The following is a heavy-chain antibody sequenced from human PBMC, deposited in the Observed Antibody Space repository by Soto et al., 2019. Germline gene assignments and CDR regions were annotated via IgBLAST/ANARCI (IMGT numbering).Heavy chain of an antibody. J-gene: IGHJ6*02. CDR2: IVVGSGNT. CDR3: AADRRSSSWGSYYYGMDV. V-gene: IGHV1-58*01. Sequence: SVKVSCKASGFTFTSSAVQWVRQARGQRLEWIGWIVVGSGNTNYAQKCQERVTITRDMSTSTAYMELSSLRSEDTVVYYCAADRRSSSWGSYYYGMDVWGQGTTVTVSS. D-gene: IGHD6-13*01. CDR1: GFTFTSSA.